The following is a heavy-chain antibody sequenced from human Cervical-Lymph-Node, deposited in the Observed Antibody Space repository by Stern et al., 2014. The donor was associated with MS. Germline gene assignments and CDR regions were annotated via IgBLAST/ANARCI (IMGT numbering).Heavy chain of an antibody. CDR3: ATANYEFGYYGMDV. Sequence: EVQLVQSEGGLVQPGRSLRLSCAAAGFAFDDYAMHWVRPAPGKGLEWVSGISWSGTKIGYADSVKGRFTISRDNAKNSLFLQMNNLRAEDTALYYCATANYEFGYYGMDVWGQGTAVTVS. CDR2: ISWSGTKI. D-gene: IGHD3-3*01. V-gene: IGHV3-9*01. J-gene: IGHJ6*02. CDR1: GFAFDDYA.